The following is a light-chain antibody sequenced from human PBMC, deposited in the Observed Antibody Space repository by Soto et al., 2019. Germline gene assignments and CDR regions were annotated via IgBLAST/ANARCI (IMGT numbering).Light chain of an antibody. V-gene: IGLV1-51*02. Sequence: QSVLTQPPSVSAAPGQKVTISCSGSSSNIGNNYVSWYQQLPGTAPKLLIYENNKRPSGIPDRFSGSKSGTSATLGITGLQTGVEADYYCGTWDSSLSAGGVFGTGTKLTVL. CDR1: SSNIGNNY. CDR2: ENN. J-gene: IGLJ1*01. CDR3: GTWDSSLSAGGV.